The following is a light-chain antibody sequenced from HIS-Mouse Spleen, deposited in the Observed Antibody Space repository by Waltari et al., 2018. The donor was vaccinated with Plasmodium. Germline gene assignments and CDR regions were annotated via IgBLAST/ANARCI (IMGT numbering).Light chain of an antibody. J-gene: IGLJ3*02. CDR3: YSTDSSGNHRV. CDR2: EDS. Sequence: SYELTQPPSVSVSPGQTARITCSGDALPKKYAYWYQQKSGQAPVLGIYEDSKHPSGIPERFSGSSSGTMATLTISGAQVEDEADYYCYSTDSSGNHRVFGGGTKLTVL. V-gene: IGLV3-10*01. CDR1: ALPKKY.